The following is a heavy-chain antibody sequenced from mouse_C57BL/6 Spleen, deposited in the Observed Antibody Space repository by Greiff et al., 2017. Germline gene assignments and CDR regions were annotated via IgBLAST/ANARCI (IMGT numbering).Heavy chain of an antibody. V-gene: IGHV1-69*01. CDR2: IDPSDSYT. D-gene: IGHD2-14*01. J-gene: IGHJ2*01. Sequence: QVQLQQPGAELVMPGASVKLSCKASGYTFTSYWMHWVKQRPGQGLEWIGEIDPSDSYTNYNQKFKGKSTLTVDKSSSTAYMQLSSLTSEDSAVYYCARGTGGFDYWGQGTTLTVSS. CDR3: ARGTGGFDY. CDR1: GYTFTSYW.